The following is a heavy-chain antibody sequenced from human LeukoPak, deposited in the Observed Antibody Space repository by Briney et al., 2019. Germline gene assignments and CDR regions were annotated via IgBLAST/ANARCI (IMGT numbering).Heavy chain of an antibody. CDR2: IKQDGSEK. V-gene: IGHV3-7*01. D-gene: IGHD4-23*01. CDR1: GFTFSSYS. Sequence: GGSLRLSCAASGFTFSSYSMNWVRQAPGKGLEWVANIKQDGSEKYYVDSVKGRFTISRDNAKNSLYLQMNSLRAEDTAVYYCASQTTVVTGGAFDIWGQGTMVTVSS. CDR3: ASQTTVVTGGAFDI. J-gene: IGHJ3*02.